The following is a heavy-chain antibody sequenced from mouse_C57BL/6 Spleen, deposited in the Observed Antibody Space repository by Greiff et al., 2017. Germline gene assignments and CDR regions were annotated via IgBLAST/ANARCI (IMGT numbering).Heavy chain of an antibody. CDR1: GYAFSSSW. V-gene: IGHV1-82*01. Sequence: VKLMESGPELVKPGASVKISCKASGYAFSSSWMNWVKQRPGKGLEWIGRIYPGDGDTNYNGKFKGKATLTADKSSSTAYMQLSSLTSEDSAVYFCAIWYLYAMDYWGQGTSVTVSS. J-gene: IGHJ4*01. CDR2: IYPGDGDT. CDR3: AIWYLYAMDY. D-gene: IGHD2-1*01.